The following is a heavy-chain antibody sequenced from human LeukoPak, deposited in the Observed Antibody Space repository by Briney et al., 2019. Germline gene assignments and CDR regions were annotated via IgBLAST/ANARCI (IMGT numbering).Heavy chain of an antibody. CDR1: GGSFSGYY. CDR2: INHSGST. V-gene: IGHV4-34*01. J-gene: IGHJ4*02. CDR3: ARAPEYGLYYFDY. Sequence: SETLSLTCAVYGGSFSGYYWSWIRQPPGKGLEWIGEINHSGSTNYNPSLKSRVTISVDTSKNQVSLKLRSVTAADTAVYYCARAPEYGLYYFDYWGQGALVTVSS. D-gene: IGHD1-14*01.